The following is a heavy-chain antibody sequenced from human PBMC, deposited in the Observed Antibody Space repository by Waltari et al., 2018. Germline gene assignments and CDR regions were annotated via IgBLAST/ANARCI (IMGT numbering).Heavy chain of an antibody. J-gene: IGHJ4*02. Sequence: QVQLQESGPGLVKPSETLALRCTVSGDSISGYYWSWIRQPAGKGLEWIGRIYPSGTTNYNPSLQSRVTMSVDTSKNQFSLNLSSVTAADAAVYFCVRLAATSYFDYWGQGTLVSVSS. V-gene: IGHV4-4*07. D-gene: IGHD2-15*01. CDR3: VRLAATSYFDY. CDR2: IYPSGTT. CDR1: GDSISGYY.